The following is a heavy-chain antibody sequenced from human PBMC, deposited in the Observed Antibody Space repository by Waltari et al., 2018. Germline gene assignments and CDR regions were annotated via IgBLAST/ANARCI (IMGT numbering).Heavy chain of an antibody. CDR3: SRQVLGYCTSAACRRLES. CDR2: IYHAGDT. Sequence: QVQLQESGPGLVKPSETLSLTCDVSGYSINSGYYWGWIRQSPGKGLEWIATIYHAGDTFYIPSLKSRVTISMDTSKNQFSLKLNSVTAADTAVYFCSRQVLGYCTSAACRRLESWGQGTLVTVSS. D-gene: IGHD2-2*03. V-gene: IGHV4-38-2*01. J-gene: IGHJ4*02. CDR1: GYSINSGYY.